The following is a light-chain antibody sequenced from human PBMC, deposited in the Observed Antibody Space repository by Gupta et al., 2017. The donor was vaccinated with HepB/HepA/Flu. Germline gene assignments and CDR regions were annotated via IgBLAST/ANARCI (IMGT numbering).Light chain of an antibody. J-gene: IGLJ2*01. CDR3: QAWDSRTVV. Sequence: SYELTQLPSVSVAPGQTARITCSGDKLGDNYASWYQQKPGQSPVLAIYQDTRRPSGIPERFSGSNSGNTATLTISGTQAMDEADYYCQAWDSRTVVFGGGTKLTVL. V-gene: IGLV3-1*01. CDR1: KLGDNY. CDR2: QDT.